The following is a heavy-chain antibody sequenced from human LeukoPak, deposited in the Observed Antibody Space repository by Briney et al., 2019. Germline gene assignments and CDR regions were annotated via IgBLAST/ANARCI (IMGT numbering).Heavy chain of an antibody. Sequence: GGSPRLSCAASGFTFSNFGMHWVRQAPGKGLEWVAFIRYGGSNEYYADSVKGRFTISRDSSKNTLYLQMNSLRADDTALYYCAKNEIWWLPDSWGQGTLVTVSS. CDR3: AKNEIWWLPDS. CDR1: GFTFSNFG. D-gene: IGHD5-12*01. CDR2: IRYGGSNE. V-gene: IGHV3-30*02. J-gene: IGHJ4*02.